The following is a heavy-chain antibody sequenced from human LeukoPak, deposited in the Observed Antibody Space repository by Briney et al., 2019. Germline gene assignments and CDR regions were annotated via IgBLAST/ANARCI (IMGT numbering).Heavy chain of an antibody. J-gene: IGHJ3*02. V-gene: IGHV1-18*01. CDR2: ISAYNGNT. Sequence: ASVKVSCKASGYTFTSYGISWVRQAPGQGLEWMGWISAYNGNTDYTQNLQGRVTMATDTSTSTAYMELRSLRSDDTAVYYCASEPYSSSSGSAFDIWGQGTMVTVSS. CDR1: GYTFTSYG. D-gene: IGHD6-6*01. CDR3: ASEPYSSSSGSAFDI.